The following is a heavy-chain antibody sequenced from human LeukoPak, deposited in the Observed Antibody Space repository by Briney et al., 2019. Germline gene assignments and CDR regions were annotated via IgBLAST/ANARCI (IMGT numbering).Heavy chain of an antibody. CDR3: ARGGYSFDY. CDR1: GVSFTGYW. Sequence: GGALRLSCAASGVSFTGYWMRWVRQAPGKGVERVARLHPDGSERNYVGSVEGRLTVFGDNAKSSLFLQMHSLRVEDTAVYYCARGGYSFDYLGQGTLVTVSS. CDR2: LHPDGSER. D-gene: IGHD5-12*01. V-gene: IGHV3-7*01. J-gene: IGHJ4*02.